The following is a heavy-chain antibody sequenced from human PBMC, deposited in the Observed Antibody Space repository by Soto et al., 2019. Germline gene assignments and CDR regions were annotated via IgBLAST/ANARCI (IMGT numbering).Heavy chain of an antibody. D-gene: IGHD1-1*01. Sequence: QVQLQESGPGLVKPSETLSLTCTVSDGSINSYFWSWIRQPPGKGLEWIGYIHYSGSSNYNPSLKSRVTMSVDSSKNQFSLELSSLTAADTAVYYCARVNQLAPKRNAFDIRGQGTKVTVSS. CDR1: DGSINSYF. V-gene: IGHV4-59*01. CDR3: ARVNQLAPKRNAFDI. J-gene: IGHJ3*02. CDR2: IHYSGSS.